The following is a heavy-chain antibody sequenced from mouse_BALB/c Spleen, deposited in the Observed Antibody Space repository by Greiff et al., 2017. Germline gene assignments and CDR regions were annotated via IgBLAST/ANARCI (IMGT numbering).Heavy chain of an antibody. D-gene: IGHD2-14*01. CDR1: GYAFTNYL. Sequence: QVQLQQSGAELVRPGTSVKVSCKASGYAFTNYLIEWVKQRPGQGLEWIGVINPGSGGTNYNEKFKGKATLTADKSSSTAYMQLSSLTSDDSAVYFCANYRYDGGFDYWGQGTTLTVAS. J-gene: IGHJ2*01. V-gene: IGHV1-54*01. CDR2: INPGSGGT. CDR3: ANYRYDGGFDY.